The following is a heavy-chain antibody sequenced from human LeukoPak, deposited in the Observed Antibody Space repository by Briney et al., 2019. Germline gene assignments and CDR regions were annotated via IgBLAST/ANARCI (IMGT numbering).Heavy chain of an antibody. D-gene: IGHD4-17*01. J-gene: IGHJ4*02. V-gene: IGHV3-23*01. CDR3: AKGGVYGDYYFDY. CDR1: GFPFSTYA. Sequence: PGGSLRLSCAASGFPFSTYAMSWVRQAPGKGLEWVSVISGSGGDTYYADSVKGRFTISGDKSKNTVYLQMNSLRAEDTALYYCAKGGVYGDYYFDYWGQGTLVTVSS. CDR2: ISGSGGDT.